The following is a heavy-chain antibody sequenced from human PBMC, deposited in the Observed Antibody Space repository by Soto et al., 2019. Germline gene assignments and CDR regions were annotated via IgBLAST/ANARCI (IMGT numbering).Heavy chain of an antibody. CDR3: VREDTGSFDY. CDR2: ISYDGSNK. D-gene: IGHD2-8*02. V-gene: IGHV3-30-3*01. CDR1: GFTFSNYA. J-gene: IGHJ4*02. Sequence: QVQLVESGGGVVQPGRSLRLSCAASGFTFSNYAIHWVRQAPGKGLEWVAVISYDGSNKYYADSVKGRFTISRDNSKNTLCLQMNSLRAEDTAVYYCVREDTGSFDYWGQGTLVTVSS.